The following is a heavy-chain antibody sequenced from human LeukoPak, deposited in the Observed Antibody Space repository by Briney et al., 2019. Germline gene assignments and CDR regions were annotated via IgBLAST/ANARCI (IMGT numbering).Heavy chain of an antibody. CDR1: GYTFTGYY. D-gene: IGHD3-10*01. Sequence: GASVKVSCKASGYTFTGYYMHWVRQAPGQGLEWMGWINPNSGGTNYAQKFQGWVTMTRDTSISTAYMELSRLRSDDTAVYYCAGDQSSYGSGSPTDAFDIWGQGTMVTVSS. J-gene: IGHJ3*02. CDR3: AGDQSSYGSGSPTDAFDI. CDR2: INPNSGGT. V-gene: IGHV1-2*04.